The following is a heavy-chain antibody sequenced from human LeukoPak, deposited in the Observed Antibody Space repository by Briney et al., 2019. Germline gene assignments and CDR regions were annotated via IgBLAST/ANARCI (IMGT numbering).Heavy chain of an antibody. J-gene: IGHJ6*03. V-gene: IGHV4-39*07. CDR2: IYETGST. CDR3: ARVFYDYGDYYYYYYYMDV. D-gene: IGHD4-17*01. Sequence: SETLSLTCSVSGGSLSSSSYYWGWIRQPPGRGLEWIGNIYETGSTNYNPSLKSRVTISVDTSKNQFSLKLSSVTAADTAVYYCARVFYDYGDYYYYYYYMDVWGKGTTVTISS. CDR1: GGSLSSSSYY.